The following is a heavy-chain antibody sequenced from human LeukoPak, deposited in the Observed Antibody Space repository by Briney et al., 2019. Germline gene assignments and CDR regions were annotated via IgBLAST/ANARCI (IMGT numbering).Heavy chain of an antibody. CDR2: MNPNSGNT. CDR3: ARGFSSTSYYYYYYMDV. CDR1: GYTFTSYD. J-gene: IGHJ6*03. Sequence: ASVKVSCKASGYTFTSYDINWVRQATGQGLEWMGWMNPNSGNTGYAQKFQGRVTMTRNTSISTAYMELSSLRSEDTAVYYYARGFSSTSYYYYYYMDVWGKGTTVTISS. V-gene: IGHV1-8*01. D-gene: IGHD2-2*01.